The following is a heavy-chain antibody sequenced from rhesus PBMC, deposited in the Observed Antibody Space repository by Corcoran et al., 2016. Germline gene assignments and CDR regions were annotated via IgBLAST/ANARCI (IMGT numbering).Heavy chain of an antibody. CDR3: ARDFSGYSSGWYYFDY. V-gene: IGHV4-127*01. CDR1: GYSISSGYG. D-gene: IGHD6-31*01. CDR2: IYGGSGST. J-gene: IGHJ4*01. Sequence: QVQLQASGPGLVKPSETLSLTCAVSGYSISSGYGWGWIRQPPGKGLEWLGQIYGGSGSTYYNPYLKSRVTVSKDTSKNQFSLKLSSVTAADTAVYYCARDFSGYSSGWYYFDYWGQGVLVTVSS.